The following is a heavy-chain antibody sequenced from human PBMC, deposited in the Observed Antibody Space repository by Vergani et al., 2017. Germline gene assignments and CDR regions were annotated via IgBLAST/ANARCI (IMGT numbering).Heavy chain of an antibody. CDR2: INPKNGLT. Sequence: QVQLVQSGAEVKRPGASVKVSCKASGYTFTGYYLHWVRLAPGQGLEWMGWINPKNGLTKYAQRFQGRVSLTRDTSITTAFMELSSLRSDDTAMYYCTSFPTETSEYYGSTGYYHRFFEKWGQGTLVTVSS. V-gene: IGHV1-2*02. D-gene: IGHD3-3*01. CDR3: TSFPTETSEYYGSTGYYHRFFEK. CDR1: GYTFTGYY. J-gene: IGHJ4*02.